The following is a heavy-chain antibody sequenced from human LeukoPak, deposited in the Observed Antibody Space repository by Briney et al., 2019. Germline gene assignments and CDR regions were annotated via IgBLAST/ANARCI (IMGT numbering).Heavy chain of an antibody. V-gene: IGHV3-23*01. CDR3: AKDGAVPATLDALDI. CDR2: INDDGSST. Sequence: GGSLRLSCAASGFTFSGYSMGWVRQAPGKGLEWVSAINDDGSSTYYADSVKGRFIISRDNFKNTLFLQMNGPRAEDTAIYYCAKDGAVPATLDALDIWGQGTMVTVSS. J-gene: IGHJ3*02. CDR1: GFTFSGYS. D-gene: IGHD6-19*01.